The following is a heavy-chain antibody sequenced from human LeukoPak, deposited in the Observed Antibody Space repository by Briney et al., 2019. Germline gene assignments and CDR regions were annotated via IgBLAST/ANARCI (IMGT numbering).Heavy chain of an antibody. J-gene: IGHJ5*02. CDR3: ARDNSVGDIAWWFDP. Sequence: GASVKVSCKSSGYTFNRHWLHWVRQAPGQGLEWMGVISPTGDTTNYGQKFRGRVTMTRDMSTSTDYMELRSLRSEDTAVYYCARDNSVGDIAWWFDPWGQGTLVIVSS. CDR2: ISPTGDTT. CDR1: GYTFNRHW. D-gene: IGHD3-10*01. V-gene: IGHV1-46*02.